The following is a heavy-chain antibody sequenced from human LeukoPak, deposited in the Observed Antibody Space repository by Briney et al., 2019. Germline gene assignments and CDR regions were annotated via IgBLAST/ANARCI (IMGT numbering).Heavy chain of an antibody. CDR1: GGTFSSYA. J-gene: IGHJ6*03. V-gene: IGHV1-69*05. Sequence: ASVKVSCKASGGTFSSYAISWVRQAPGQGLKWMGGIIPIFGTANYAQKFQGRVTITTDESTSTAYMELSSLRSEDTAVYYCASVIFGVVKDYYYYMGVWGKGTTVTVSS. CDR2: IIPIFGTA. D-gene: IGHD3-3*01. CDR3: ASVIFGVVKDYYYYMGV.